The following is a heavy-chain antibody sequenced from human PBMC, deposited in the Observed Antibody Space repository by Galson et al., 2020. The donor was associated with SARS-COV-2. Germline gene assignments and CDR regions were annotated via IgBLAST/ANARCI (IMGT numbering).Heavy chain of an antibody. CDR3: ARPASCGRTRDTFDT. D-gene: IGHD2-21*01. Sequence: KTSDPLSLTYTLSDDSISGSSYFWGGIRQPPGKGLEWIGSIYYGGSTYYNPSLKSRVTVSVDTSKHQFSLRLNSVTAADTAVYYCARPASCGRTRDTFDTWGQGTIVAVSS. CDR2: IYYGGST. CDR1: DDSISGSSYF. V-gene: IGHV4-39*01. J-gene: IGHJ3*02.